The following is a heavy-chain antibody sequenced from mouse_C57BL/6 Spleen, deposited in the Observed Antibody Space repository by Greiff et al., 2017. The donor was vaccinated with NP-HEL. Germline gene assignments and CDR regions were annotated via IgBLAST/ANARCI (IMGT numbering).Heavy chain of an antibody. Sequence: QVHVQQSGPELVKPGASVKISCKASGYAFSSSWMNWVKQRPGKGLEWIGRIYPGDGDTNYNGKFKGKATLTADKSSSTAYMQLSSLTSEDSAVYFGAREDSYYVDYWGQGTTLTVSS. CDR1: GYAFSSSW. CDR2: IYPGDGDT. CDR3: AREDSYYVDY. J-gene: IGHJ2*01. V-gene: IGHV1-82*01.